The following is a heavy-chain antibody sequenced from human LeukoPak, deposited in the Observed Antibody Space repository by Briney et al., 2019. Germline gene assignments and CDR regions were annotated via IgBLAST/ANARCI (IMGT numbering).Heavy chain of an antibody. CDR3: ARAAAGSGYYYYYYMDV. Sequence: SETLSLTCTVSGGSISSYYWSWIRQPAGKGLEWIGRIYTSGSTNYNPSLKSRVTMSVDTSKNQFSLKLSSVTAADTAVYYCARAAAGSGYYYYYYMDVWGKGTTVTVSS. CDR1: GGSISSYY. J-gene: IGHJ6*03. V-gene: IGHV4-4*07. D-gene: IGHD6-13*01. CDR2: IYTSGST.